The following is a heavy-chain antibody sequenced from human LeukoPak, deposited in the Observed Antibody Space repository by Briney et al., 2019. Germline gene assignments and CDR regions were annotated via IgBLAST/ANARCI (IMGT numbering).Heavy chain of an antibody. CDR2: IYPGGST. CDR1: GFTVSSNY. CDR3: ARTTVTTNFKDAFDI. Sequence: GGSLRLSCAASGFTVSSNYMSWVRQASGKGLEWVSVIYPGGSTYYAGSVQGRFTVSRDNSKNTLYLQMNSLRDEDTAMYYCARTTVTTNFKDAFDIWGQGTVDTVSS. J-gene: IGHJ3*02. D-gene: IGHD4-17*01. V-gene: IGHV3-53*01.